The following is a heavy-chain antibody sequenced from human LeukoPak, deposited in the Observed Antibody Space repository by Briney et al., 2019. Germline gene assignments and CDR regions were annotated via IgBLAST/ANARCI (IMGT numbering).Heavy chain of an antibody. J-gene: IGHJ6*02. Sequence: SETLSLTCTVSGGSTSSYYWTWVRQPAGKGLEWIGRMYVSGTTNYNPSLKSRVTMSVDTSKNQFSLKLTSVTAADTAVYYCASENYYDSSGYSEGLDVWGQGTTVTVSS. CDR2: MYVSGTT. V-gene: IGHV4-4*07. D-gene: IGHD3-22*01. CDR1: GGSTSSYY. CDR3: ASENYYDSSGYSEGLDV.